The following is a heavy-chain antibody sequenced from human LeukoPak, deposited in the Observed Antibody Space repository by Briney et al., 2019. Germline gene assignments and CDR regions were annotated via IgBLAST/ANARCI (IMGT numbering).Heavy chain of an antibody. CDR1: GFTVSSNY. D-gene: IGHD3-22*01. Sequence: GGSLRLSCAASGFTVSSNYMSWVRQAPGKGLEWGSVIYSGGSTYYANPVKGRFTISRDNSKNTLYLQMNSLRAEDTAVYYCARPDSSGYLGYWGQGTLVTVSS. CDR2: IYSGGST. V-gene: IGHV3-66*02. J-gene: IGHJ4*02. CDR3: ARPDSSGYLGY.